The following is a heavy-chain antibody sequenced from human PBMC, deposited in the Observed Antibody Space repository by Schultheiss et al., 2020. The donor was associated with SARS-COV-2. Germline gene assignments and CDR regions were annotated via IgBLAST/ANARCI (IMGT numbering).Heavy chain of an antibody. Sequence: SVKVSCKASGFTFTSSAVQWVRQARGQRLEWIGWIVVGSGNTNYAQKFQERVTITRDMSTSTAYMELSSLRSEDTAVYYCARDRYDFWSGYVSYWYFDLWGRGTLVTVSS. J-gene: IGHJ2*01. CDR2: IVVGSGNT. D-gene: IGHD3-3*01. V-gene: IGHV1-58*01. CDR3: ARDRYDFWSGYVSYWYFDL. CDR1: GFTFTSSA.